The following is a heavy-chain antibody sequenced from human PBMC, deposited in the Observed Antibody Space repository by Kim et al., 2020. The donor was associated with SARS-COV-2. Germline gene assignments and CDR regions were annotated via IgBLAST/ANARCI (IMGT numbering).Heavy chain of an antibody. V-gene: IGHV3-23*03. CDR1: GFTFSSYA. CDR3: AKGFHSGSYQGGWFDP. Sequence: GGSLRLSCAASGFTFSSYAMSWVRQAPGKGLEWVSVIYSGGSSTYYADSVKGRFTISRDNSKNTLYLQMNSLRAEDTAVYYCAKGFHSGSYQGGWFDPWGQGTLVTVSS. D-gene: IGHD1-26*01. CDR2: IYSGGSST. J-gene: IGHJ5*02.